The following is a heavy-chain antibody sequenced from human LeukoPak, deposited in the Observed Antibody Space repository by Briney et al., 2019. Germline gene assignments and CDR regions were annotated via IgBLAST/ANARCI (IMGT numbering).Heavy chain of an antibody. D-gene: IGHD1-1*01. CDR2: INPNNGGT. J-gene: IGHJ4*02. CDR1: GYTITGYY. CDR3: GRDRHWNQGNFDY. Sequence: VASVKVSFKAFGYTITGYYIHWVRQAPGQGLELMGWINPNNGGTNSAQKFQGRVTMTRDTSIGTAYMELNRLTYDDTAVYYCGRDRHWNQGNFDYWGQGTLVTVSS. V-gene: IGHV1-2*02.